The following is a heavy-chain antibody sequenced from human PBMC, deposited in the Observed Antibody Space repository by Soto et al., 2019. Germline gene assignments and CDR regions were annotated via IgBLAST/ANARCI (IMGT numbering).Heavy chain of an antibody. V-gene: IGHV4-31*03. J-gene: IGHJ4*02. Sequence: SETLSLTCTVSGASINSGGYYWSWIRQLPGKGLEWIGYVYFSGSTYYNPSLESRVTISLDTSQNQFSLELDSVTAADTAVYYCATGNAWETLLAYWGQGTLVTSPQ. D-gene: IGHD1-26*01. CDR3: ATGNAWETLLAY. CDR1: GASINSGGYY. CDR2: VYFSGST.